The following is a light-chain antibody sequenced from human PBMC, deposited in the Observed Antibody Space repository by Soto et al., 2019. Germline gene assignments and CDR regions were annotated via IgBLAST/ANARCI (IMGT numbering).Light chain of an antibody. Sequence: QLVLTQPPSASGTPGQRVTISCSGSSSNIATRYVYWFQQLPGAAPKLLIYTNNQRPSGVPDRFSGSKSGTSASLAISGLRSDDVADYYCAAWDNSLSGWLFGGGTKVTVL. V-gene: IGLV1-47*01. J-gene: IGLJ3*02. CDR3: AAWDNSLSGWL. CDR2: TNN. CDR1: SSNIATRY.